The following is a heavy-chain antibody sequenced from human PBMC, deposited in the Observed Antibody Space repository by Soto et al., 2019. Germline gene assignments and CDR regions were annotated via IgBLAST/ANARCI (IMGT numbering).Heavy chain of an antibody. V-gene: IGHV1-69*13. CDR3: ARELDIVVVPAAMGLGY. CDR1: GGTFSSYA. CDR2: IIPIFGTA. J-gene: IGHJ4*02. Sequence: SVKVSCKESGGTFSSYASSWVRQAPGQGLEWMGGIIPIFGTANYAQKFQGRVTITADESTSTAYMELSSLRSEDTAVYYCARELDIVVVPAAMGLGYWGQGTLVTVSS. D-gene: IGHD2-2*03.